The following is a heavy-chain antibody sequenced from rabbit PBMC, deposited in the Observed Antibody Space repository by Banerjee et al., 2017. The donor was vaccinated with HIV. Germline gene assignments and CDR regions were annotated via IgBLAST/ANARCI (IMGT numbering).Heavy chain of an antibody. CDR3: ARDLAGVIGWNFGL. CDR2: IYTGSSSNT. CDR1: GIDFSSYYY. Sequence: QEQLEESGGGLVKPGGTLTLTCKASGIDFSSYYYMCWVHQAPGKGLEWIACIYTGSSSNTYYASWAKGRFTVSKTSSTTVTLQMTSLTAADTATYFCARDLAGVIGWNFGLWGPGTLVTVS. D-gene: IGHD4-1*01. J-gene: IGHJ4*01. V-gene: IGHV1S45*01.